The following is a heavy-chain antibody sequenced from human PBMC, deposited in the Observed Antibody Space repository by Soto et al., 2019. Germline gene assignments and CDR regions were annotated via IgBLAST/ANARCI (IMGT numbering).Heavy chain of an antibody. D-gene: IGHD3-16*02. J-gene: IGHJ4*02. CDR1: GDSFTSGGYY. Sequence: QVHLQESGPGLVKPSQTLSLTCTVSGDSFTSGGYYWSWIRHHPGKGLEWIGYIYYSGSTYYNPSLKSRLTISVDTSKNQFSLKLTSVTAADTAVYYCARDIAGRGYFDFWGQGSLVTVSS. V-gene: IGHV4-31*03. CDR3: ARDIAGRGYFDF. CDR2: IYYSGST.